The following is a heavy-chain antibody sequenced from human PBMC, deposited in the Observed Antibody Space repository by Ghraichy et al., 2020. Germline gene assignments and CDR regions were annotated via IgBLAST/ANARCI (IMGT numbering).Heavy chain of an antibody. D-gene: IGHD3-22*01. Sequence: GGSLRLSCAASGFTFRQAWMSWVRQAPGKGLEWIGRIKSKKDGETTDYAAPVKGRFSVSRDDSKTTLYLQMSGLEMEDTAVYYCVIDDYYNKGGRGVDGDAFDFWGLGTAVTVSS. CDR3: VIDDYYNKGGRGVDGDAFDF. V-gene: IGHV3-15*01. CDR1: GFTFRQAW. CDR2: IKSKKDGETT. J-gene: IGHJ3*01.